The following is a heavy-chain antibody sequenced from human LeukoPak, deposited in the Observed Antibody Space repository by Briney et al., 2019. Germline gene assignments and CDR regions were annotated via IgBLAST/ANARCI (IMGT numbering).Heavy chain of an antibody. CDR2: IYYSGST. CDR1: GGSISSSSYY. Sequence: SETLSLTCTVSGGSISSSSYYWGWIRQPPGKGLEWIGSIYYSGSTYYNPSLKSRVTISVDTSKNQFSLKLSSVTAADTAVYYCARDDGRGVVDVWGKGTTVTVSS. CDR3: ARDDGRGVVDV. J-gene: IGHJ6*04. D-gene: IGHD2-2*01. V-gene: IGHV4-39*02.